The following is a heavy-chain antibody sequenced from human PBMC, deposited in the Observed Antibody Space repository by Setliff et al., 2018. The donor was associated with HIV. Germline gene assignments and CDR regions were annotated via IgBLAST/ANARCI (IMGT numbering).Heavy chain of an antibody. CDR2: IYWDDDK. D-gene: IGHD3-16*02. J-gene: IGHJ3*01. CDR1: GFSLNTSEVS. Sequence: GSGPTLVNPTQTLTLTCSFSGFSLNTSEVSVGWIRQPPGKALEWLALIYWDDDKRYSPSLKTRLTVTKDTSKNQVVLRMTRMDPMDTATYYCAHSRPYRHYDYVWGSYRPDAFDVWSQGTMVTVSS. CDR3: AHSRPYRHYDYVWGSYRPDAFDV. V-gene: IGHV2-5*02.